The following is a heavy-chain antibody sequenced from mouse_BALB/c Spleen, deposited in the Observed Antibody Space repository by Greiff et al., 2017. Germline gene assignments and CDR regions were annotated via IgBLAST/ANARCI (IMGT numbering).Heavy chain of an antibody. D-gene: IGHD2-4*01. CDR1: GFNIKDTY. CDR3: ARPYYDYDEDAMDY. J-gene: IGHJ4*01. Sequence: VQLKESGAELVKPGASVKLSCTASGFNIKDTYMHWVKQRPEQGLEWIGRIDPANGNTKYDPKFQGKATITADTSSNTAYLQLSSLTSEDTAVYYCARPYYDYDEDAMDYWGQGTSVTVSS. CDR2: IDPANGNT. V-gene: IGHV14-3*02.